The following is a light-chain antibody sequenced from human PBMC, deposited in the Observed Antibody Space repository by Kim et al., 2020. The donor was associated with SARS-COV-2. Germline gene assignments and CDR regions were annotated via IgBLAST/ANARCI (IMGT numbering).Light chain of an antibody. CDR3: QQYGRSPLT. V-gene: IGKV3-20*01. Sequence: SPGERATLACRASQSESSSYLAWYQHKPGQAPRLLISDASSRASGIPDRFSGSGSGTDFTLTITRLEPEDCAVYYCQQYGRSPLTFGGGTKVDIK. J-gene: IGKJ4*01. CDR1: QSESSSY. CDR2: DAS.